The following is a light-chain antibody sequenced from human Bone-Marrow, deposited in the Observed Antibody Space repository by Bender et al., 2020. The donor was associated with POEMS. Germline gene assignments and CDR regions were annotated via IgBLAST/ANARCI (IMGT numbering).Light chain of an antibody. CDR1: SNDIGRFNY. CDR2: EVT. CDR3: SSYSNSSPVGV. J-gene: IGLJ3*02. V-gene: IGLV2-8*01. Sequence: QSALTQPTSASGSPGQSVTISCTGTSNDIGRFNYVSWYQQYPGKAPKLIIYEVTQRPSGVPDRFSGSKSGNTASLTVSGLQAEDEADYYCSSYSNSSPVGVFGGGTHLTVL.